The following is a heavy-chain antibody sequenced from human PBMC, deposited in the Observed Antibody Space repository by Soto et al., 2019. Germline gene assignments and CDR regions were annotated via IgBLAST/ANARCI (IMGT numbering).Heavy chain of an antibody. Sequence: AGSLTLSCAASGFTISSDDMHWVWQAQGKGLGWVAVRSNDGSNRNYADSVKGRCTISRDNSKNTVYLQMNSLRDEDTAVYYCAEVVPYVPLKYRMAVAGRVDYWGQGTLVTVSS. D-gene: IGHD6-19*01. CDR2: RSNDGSNR. CDR1: GFTISSDD. V-gene: IGHV3-30*18. CDR3: AEVVPYVPLKYRMAVAGRVDY. J-gene: IGHJ4*02.